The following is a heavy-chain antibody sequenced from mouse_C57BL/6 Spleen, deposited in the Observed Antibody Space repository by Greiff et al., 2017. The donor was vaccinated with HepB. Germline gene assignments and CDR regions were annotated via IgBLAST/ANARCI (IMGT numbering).Heavy chain of an antibody. CDR3: ARLYYGSSGGYFDV. J-gene: IGHJ1*03. V-gene: IGHV1-4*01. Sequence: QVQLQQSGAELARPGASVKMSCKASGYTFTSYTMHWVKQRPGQGLEWIGYINPSSGYTKYNQKFKDKATLTADKSSSTAYMQLSSLTSEDSAVYYCARLYYGSSGGYFDVGGTGTTVTVSS. CDR1: GYTFTSYT. CDR2: INPSSGYT. D-gene: IGHD1-1*01.